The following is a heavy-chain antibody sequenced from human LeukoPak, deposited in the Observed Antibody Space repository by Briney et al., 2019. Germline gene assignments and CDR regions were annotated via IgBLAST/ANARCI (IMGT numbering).Heavy chain of an antibody. CDR1: GFTFSSYA. CDR2: ITSGGSSE. D-gene: IGHD6-13*01. CDR3: ARSIAVGGNFDY. Sequence: GGSLRLSCAASGFTFSSYAMHWVRQAPGKGLEWVAIITSGGSSEYYADSVKGRFTISRDNSKNTLYLQMNSLRTEDTAVYYCARSIAVGGNFDYWGQGTLVTVSS. V-gene: IGHV3-30*14. J-gene: IGHJ4*02.